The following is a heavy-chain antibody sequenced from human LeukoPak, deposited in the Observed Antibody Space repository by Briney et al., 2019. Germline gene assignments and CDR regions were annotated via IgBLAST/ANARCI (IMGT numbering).Heavy chain of an antibody. V-gene: IGHV4-4*07. J-gene: IGHJ5*02. CDR2: IYSTGST. D-gene: IGHD3-3*01. CDR1: GGSISNYY. Sequence: SETLSLTCTVSGGSISNYYWSWIRQCAGKGLEWIGRIYSTGSTNYNPSLKSRVTMSVGTSKNQFSLKLNSVTAADTAVYYCAREIGITIFGFDPWGRGTLVTVSS. CDR3: AREIGITIFGFDP.